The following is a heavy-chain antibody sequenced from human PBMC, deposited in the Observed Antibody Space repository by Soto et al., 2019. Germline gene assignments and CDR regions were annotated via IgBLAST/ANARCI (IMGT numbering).Heavy chain of an antibody. CDR1: GFTFSSYS. J-gene: IGHJ4*02. D-gene: IGHD3-22*01. V-gene: IGHV3-21*01. CDR3: AREPPPAYYYDSSGY. Sequence: LRLSCAASGFTFSSYSMNWVRQAPGKGLEWVSSISSSSSYIYYADSVKGRFTISRDNAKNSLYLQMNSLRAEDTAVYYCAREPPPAYYYDSSGYWGQGTLVTVPS. CDR2: ISSSSSYI.